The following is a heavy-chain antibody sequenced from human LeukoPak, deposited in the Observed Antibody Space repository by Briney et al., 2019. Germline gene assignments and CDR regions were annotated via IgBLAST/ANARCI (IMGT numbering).Heavy chain of an antibody. Sequence: GASVKVSCKASGGTFSSYAISWVRQAPGQGLEWMGGIIPIFGTANYAQKFQGRVTITADESTSTAYMELSSLRSEDTAVYFCARARTGAAPVSEETWYFDLWGRGTLVTVSS. D-gene: IGHD1-14*01. CDR3: ARARTGAAPVSEETWYFDL. V-gene: IGHV1-69*13. J-gene: IGHJ2*01. CDR1: GGTFSSYA. CDR2: IIPIFGTA.